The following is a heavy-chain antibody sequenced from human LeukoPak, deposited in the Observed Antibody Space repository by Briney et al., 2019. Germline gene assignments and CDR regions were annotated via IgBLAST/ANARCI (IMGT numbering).Heavy chain of an antibody. Sequence: GGSLRLSCAASGFTFTTYWMTWVRQAPGKGLEWVANINQDGTEKYYVDSVKGRFTISGDNAKNSLYLQMNSLGVEDTAVYYCAKVAKYYYGSETYYFFEHWGQGTPVTASS. CDR1: GFTFTTYW. CDR2: INQDGTEK. J-gene: IGHJ4*02. CDR3: AKVAKYYYGSETYYFFEH. D-gene: IGHD3-10*01. V-gene: IGHV3-7*01.